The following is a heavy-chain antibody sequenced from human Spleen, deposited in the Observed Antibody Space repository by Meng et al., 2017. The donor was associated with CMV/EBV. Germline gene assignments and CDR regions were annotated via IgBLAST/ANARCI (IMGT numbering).Heavy chain of an antibody. CDR3: AHTRSIAARPPYFDY. J-gene: IGHJ4*02. V-gene: IGHV2-5*02. Sequence: ITMKEYGPTLVQPTQTLPLTCTLSGFSLSMSGVGVGWIRQPPGKALEWLALIYWDDDKRYSPSLKSRLTITKDTSKNQVVLTMTNMDPVDTATYYCAHTRSIAARPPYFDYWGQGTLVTVSS. CDR2: IYWDDDK. CDR1: GFSLSMSGVG. D-gene: IGHD6-6*01.